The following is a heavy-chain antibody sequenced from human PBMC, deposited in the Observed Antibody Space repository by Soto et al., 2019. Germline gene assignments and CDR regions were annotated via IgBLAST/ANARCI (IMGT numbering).Heavy chain of an antibody. Sequence: SETLSLTCTVSGGSISSYYWSWIRQPPGKGLEWIGYIYYSGSTNYNPSLKSRVTISVDTSKNQFSLKLSSVTAADTAVYYCARGLVVVPAARVDYYYYMDVWGKGTTVTVSS. D-gene: IGHD2-2*01. J-gene: IGHJ6*03. CDR2: IYYSGST. CDR1: GGSISSYY. CDR3: ARGLVVVPAARVDYYYYMDV. V-gene: IGHV4-59*01.